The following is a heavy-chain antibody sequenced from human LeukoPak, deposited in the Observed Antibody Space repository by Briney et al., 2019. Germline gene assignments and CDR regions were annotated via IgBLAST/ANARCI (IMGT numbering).Heavy chain of an antibody. J-gene: IGHJ2*01. CDR2: IHSTGNT. V-gene: IGHV4-59*01. Sequence: SETLSLTCTVSGGSMSGYYWSWIRQPPGKGPELIGYIHSTGNTGYNPSLKSRVTISVDTSKNQFSLGLRSVTTADTAVYYCARGGWSINFWGRGTLVTVSS. CDR3: ARGGWSINF. CDR1: GGSMSGYY. D-gene: IGHD2-8*02.